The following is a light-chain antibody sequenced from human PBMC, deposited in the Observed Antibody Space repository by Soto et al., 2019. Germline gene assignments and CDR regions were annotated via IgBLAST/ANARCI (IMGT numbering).Light chain of an antibody. CDR3: QQYNNWPPYT. CDR1: QSISTN. CDR2: GAS. Sequence: EIVMTQSPATLSVSPGERATLSCRASQSISTNLAWYQQKPGQAPRLLIYGASTRATGIPARFSGSGSGTEFTLTISRLQSEDFGVYYCQQYNNWPPYTFGQGTKVEIK. V-gene: IGKV3-15*01. J-gene: IGKJ2*01.